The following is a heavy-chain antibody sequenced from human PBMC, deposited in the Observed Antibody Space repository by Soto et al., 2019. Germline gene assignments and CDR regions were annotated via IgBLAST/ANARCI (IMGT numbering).Heavy chain of an antibody. D-gene: IGHD5-18*01. Sequence: GSLRLSCAASGFTFSSYWMSWVRQAPGKGLEWVANIKQDGSEKYYVDSVKGRFTISRDNAKNSLYLQMNSLRAEDTAVYYCARGPRRIQLWSYWYFDLWGRATLVTVSS. J-gene: IGHJ2*01. CDR2: IKQDGSEK. V-gene: IGHV3-7*01. CDR3: ARGPRRIQLWSYWYFDL. CDR1: GFTFSSYW.